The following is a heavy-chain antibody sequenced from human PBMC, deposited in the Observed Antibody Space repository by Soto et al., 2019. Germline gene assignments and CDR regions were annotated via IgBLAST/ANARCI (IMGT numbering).Heavy chain of an antibody. V-gene: IGHV1-3*01. D-gene: IGHD3-10*01. CDR2: INAGNGNT. CDR1: GYTFTSYA. CDR3: ARDTALPYYYGSGSYASLDY. Sequence: QVQLVQSGAEVKKPGASVKVSCKASGYTFTSYAMHWVRQAPGQRLEWMGWINAGNGNTKYSQKFQGRVTITRDTSASTAYMELSSRRSEDTAVYYCARDTALPYYYGSGSYASLDYWGQGTLVTVSS. J-gene: IGHJ4*02.